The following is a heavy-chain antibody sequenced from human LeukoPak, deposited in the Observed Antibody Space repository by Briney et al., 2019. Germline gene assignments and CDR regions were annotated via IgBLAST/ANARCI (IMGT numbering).Heavy chain of an antibody. V-gene: IGHV1-69*05. CDR1: GGTFSSYA. J-gene: IGHJ4*02. D-gene: IGHD2-2*01. Sequence: SVKVSCKASGGTFSSYAISWVRQAPGQGLEWMGGIIPIFGTANYAQKFQGRVTITTDESTSTAYMELSSLRSEDTAVYYCARGVVPAATLVPYYFDYWGQGTLVTVSS. CDR3: ARGVVPAATLVPYYFDY. CDR2: IIPIFGTA.